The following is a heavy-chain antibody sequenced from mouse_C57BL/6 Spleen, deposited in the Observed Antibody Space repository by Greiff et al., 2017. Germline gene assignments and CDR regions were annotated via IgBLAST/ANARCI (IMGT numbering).Heavy chain of an antibody. D-gene: IGHD1-1*01. CDR3: ARNDYYGSCYGFAY. V-gene: IGHV1-26*01. Sequence: EVQLQQSGPELVKPGASVKISCKASGYTFTDYYMNWVKQSHGKSLEWIGDINPNNGGTSYNQKFKGKATLTVDKSSSTAYMELRSLTSEDSAVYYGARNDYYGSCYGFAYWGQGTLVTVSA. CDR1: GYTFTDYY. J-gene: IGHJ3*01. CDR2: INPNNGGT.